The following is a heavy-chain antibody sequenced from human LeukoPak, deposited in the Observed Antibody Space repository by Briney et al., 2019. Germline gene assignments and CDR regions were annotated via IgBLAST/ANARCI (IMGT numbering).Heavy chain of an antibody. CDR2: ISYDGSNK. V-gene: IGHV3-30-3*01. CDR1: GSTFSSYA. CDR3: ARDPYGSGSYYFWKLTSSLDY. D-gene: IGHD3-10*01. Sequence: GGSLRLSCAASGSTFSSYAMHWVRQAPGKGLEWVAVISYDGSNKYYADSVKGRFTISRDNSKNTLYLQMNSLRAEDTAVYYCARDPYGSGSYYFWKLTSSLDYWGQGTLVTVSS. J-gene: IGHJ4*02.